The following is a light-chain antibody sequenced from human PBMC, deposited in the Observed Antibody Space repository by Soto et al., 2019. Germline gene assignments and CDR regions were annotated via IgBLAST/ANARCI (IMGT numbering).Light chain of an antibody. CDR2: KAS. CDR3: QQYNSALGIT. V-gene: IGKV1-5*03. Sequence: DIQMTQSPSTLSASVGDRVTITCRASQNIITWLAWYQQKPGKAPKLLIYKASSLESGVPSRFSGSGAGTEFTLTISSLQTDDFASYYCQQYNSALGITFGRGTKVDIK. CDR1: QNIITW. J-gene: IGKJ3*01.